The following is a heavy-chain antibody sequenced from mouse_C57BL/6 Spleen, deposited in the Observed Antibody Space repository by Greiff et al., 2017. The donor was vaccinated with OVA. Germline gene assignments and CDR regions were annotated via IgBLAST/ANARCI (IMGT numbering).Heavy chain of an antibody. CDR2: ISYDGSN. V-gene: IGHV3-6*01. CDR3: AAYYSNYDYFDY. CDR1: GYSITSGYY. J-gene: IGHJ2*01. D-gene: IGHD2-5*01. Sequence: EVKLMESGPGLVKPSQSLSLTCSVTGYSITSGYYRNWIRQFPGNKLEWMGYISYDGSNNYNPSLKNRISITRDTSKNQFFLKLNSVTTEDTATYYCAAYYSNYDYFDYWGQGTTLTVSS.